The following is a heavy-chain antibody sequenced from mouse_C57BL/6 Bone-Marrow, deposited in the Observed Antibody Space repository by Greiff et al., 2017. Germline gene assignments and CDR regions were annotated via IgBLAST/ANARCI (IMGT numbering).Heavy chain of an antibody. Sequence: EVQLVESGGDLVKPGGSLKLSCAASGFTFSSYGMSWVRQTPDKRLEWVATISSGGRYTYYPDSVKGRFTISRDNAKNTLYLQMSSLKSEDTAMYYCARLTTVVAHYFDYWGQGTTLTVSS. CDR3: ARLTTVVAHYFDY. J-gene: IGHJ2*01. CDR1: GFTFSSYG. CDR2: ISSGGRYT. D-gene: IGHD1-1*01. V-gene: IGHV5-6*01.